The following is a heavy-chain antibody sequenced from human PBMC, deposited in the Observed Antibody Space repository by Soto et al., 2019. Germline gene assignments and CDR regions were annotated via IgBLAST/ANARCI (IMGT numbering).Heavy chain of an antibody. V-gene: IGHV3-23*01. CDR1: GFTVSSYA. CDR2: ISGSGDST. D-gene: IGHD1-26*01. CDR3: ARRDSGSYYDY. J-gene: IGHJ4*02. Sequence: EVQLLESGGGLVQPGGSLRLSCAASGFTVSSYAMRWVRQAPVKGLEWVSAISGSGDSTYYADSVNGRFTISRDNSKNTLYLQMNSLRAEDTAVYYCARRDSGSYYDYWGQGTLVTVSS.